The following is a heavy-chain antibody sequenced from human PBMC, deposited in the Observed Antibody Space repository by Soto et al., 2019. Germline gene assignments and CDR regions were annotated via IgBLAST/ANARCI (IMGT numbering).Heavy chain of an antibody. CDR2: IYHSGST. D-gene: IGHD1-26*01. Sequence: SETLSLTCTVSGGSISSSSYYWGWIRQPPGKGLEWIGYIYHSGSTYYNPSLKSRVTISVDRSKNQFSLKLSSVTAADTAVYYCARVLFGRVAWFDPWGQGTLVTVSS. CDR3: ARVLFGRVAWFDP. J-gene: IGHJ5*02. V-gene: IGHV4-30-2*01. CDR1: GGSISSSSYY.